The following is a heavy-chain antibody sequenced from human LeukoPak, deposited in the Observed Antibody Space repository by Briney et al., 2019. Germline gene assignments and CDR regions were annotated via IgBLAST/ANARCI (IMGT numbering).Heavy chain of an antibody. CDR3: AGFNTYYYGSSGSYYYYGMDV. J-gene: IGHJ6*02. CDR1: GGSISSYY. D-gene: IGHD3-22*01. CDR2: IYYSGST. V-gene: IGHV4-59*01. Sequence: SETLSLTCTVSGGSISSYYWSWIRQPPGKGLEWIGYIYYSGSTNYNPSLKSRVTISVDTSKNQFSLKLSSVTAADTAVYYCAGFNTYYYGSSGSYYYYGMDVWGQGTTVTVSS.